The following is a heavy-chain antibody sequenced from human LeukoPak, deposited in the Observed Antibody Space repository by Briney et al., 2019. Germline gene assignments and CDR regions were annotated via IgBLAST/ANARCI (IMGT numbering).Heavy chain of an antibody. J-gene: IGHJ3*02. CDR2: IYHSGST. Sequence: KASQTLSLTCTVSGGSISSGGYYWSWIRQPPGKGLEWIGYIYHSGSTYYNPSLKSRVTISVDTSKNQFSLKLSSVTAADTAVYYCARAMPDAFDIWGQGTMVTVSS. CDR1: GGSISSGGYY. CDR3: ARAMPDAFDI. D-gene: IGHD2-2*01. V-gene: IGHV4-30-2*01.